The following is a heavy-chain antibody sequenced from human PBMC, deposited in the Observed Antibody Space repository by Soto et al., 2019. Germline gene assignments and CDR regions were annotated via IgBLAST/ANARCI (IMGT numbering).Heavy chain of an antibody. CDR2: INPVSGAT. J-gene: IGHJ4*02. V-gene: IGHV1-2*02. D-gene: IGHD4-17*01. Sequence: QLQLGQSGAEVKKTGASVKVACRTSGYPFAAYFIHWVRQAPGQGPEWMGWINPVSGATVYAQRFQGRVTLTRDTSISTAYLELSRLRSDDTAVYYCARDPDYGDYWGYYFDFWGQGTLVTVSS. CDR3: ARDPDYGDYWGYYFDF. CDR1: GYPFAAYF.